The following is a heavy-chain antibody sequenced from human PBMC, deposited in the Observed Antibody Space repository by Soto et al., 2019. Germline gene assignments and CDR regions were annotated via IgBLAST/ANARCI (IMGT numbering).Heavy chain of an antibody. V-gene: IGHV4-34*01. CDR3: ARGYDSSGYYYFFDY. CDR1: GGSFSGYY. Sequence: LSLTCAVYGGSFSGYYWSWIRQPPGKGLEWIGEINHSGSTNYNPSLKSRVTISVDTSKNQFSLKLSSVTAADTAVYYCARGYDSSGYYYFFDYWGQGTLVTVSS. J-gene: IGHJ4*02. D-gene: IGHD3-22*01. CDR2: INHSGST.